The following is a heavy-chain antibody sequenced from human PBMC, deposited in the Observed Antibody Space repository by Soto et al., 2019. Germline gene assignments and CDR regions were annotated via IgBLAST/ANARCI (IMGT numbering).Heavy chain of an antibody. CDR3: ARHPNYYDSSGYYYSDY. D-gene: IGHD3-22*01. V-gene: IGHV5-51*01. Sequence: GESLKISCKGSGFTFTNYWIAWVRQMPGKGLEWMGIIYPGDSKTRYTPSFQGQVTISADKSISTAFLHWSSLKASDTATYYCARHPNYYDSSGYYYSDYWGQGTLVTVSS. J-gene: IGHJ4*02. CDR2: IYPGDSKT. CDR1: GFTFTNYW.